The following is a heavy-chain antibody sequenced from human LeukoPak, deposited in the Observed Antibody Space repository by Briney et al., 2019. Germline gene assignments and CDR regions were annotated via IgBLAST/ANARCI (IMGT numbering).Heavy chain of an antibody. J-gene: IGHJ4*02. D-gene: IGHD4-17*01. CDR1: GFTFSTYN. Sequence: KPGGSLRLSCAASGFTFSTYNMSWIRQAPGKELEWLSYMSSTGRTIYYADSVKGRFTISRDNAKNLLYLQMNSLRAEDTAVYYCARDSPYTVTTEADYFDYWGQGTLVTVSS. V-gene: IGHV3-11*01. CDR2: MSSTGRTI. CDR3: ARDSPYTVTTEADYFDY.